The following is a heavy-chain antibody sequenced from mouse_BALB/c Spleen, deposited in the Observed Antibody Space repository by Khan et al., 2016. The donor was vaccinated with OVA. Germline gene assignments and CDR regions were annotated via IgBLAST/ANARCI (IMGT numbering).Heavy chain of an antibody. J-gene: IGHJ3*01. CDR2: INPYNGVS. Sequence: EVELVESGPELVKPGDSMKISCKASGYSFTDYTLNWVKQSHGKTLEWIGLINPYNGVSNYNQKFKGKATLTVDKSSSTAYMELLSLTSEDSAVYYCARSGYGGFAYWGQGTLVTVSA. CDR1: GYSFTDYT. CDR3: ARSGYGGFAY. V-gene: IGHV1-18*01. D-gene: IGHD1-2*01.